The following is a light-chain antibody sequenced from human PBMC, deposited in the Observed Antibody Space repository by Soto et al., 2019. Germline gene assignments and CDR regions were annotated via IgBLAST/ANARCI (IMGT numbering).Light chain of an antibody. J-gene: IGKJ1*01. Sequence: EIVLTQSPGTLSLSPGERATISCRASQSVSSYLAWYQQKPGQAPRLLIYGASSRATGIPDRFSGSGSGTDYTLTISRLEPEDFAVYYCHQYNNSPRTFGQGTKVDIK. CDR1: QSVSSY. V-gene: IGKV3-20*01. CDR3: HQYNNSPRT. CDR2: GAS.